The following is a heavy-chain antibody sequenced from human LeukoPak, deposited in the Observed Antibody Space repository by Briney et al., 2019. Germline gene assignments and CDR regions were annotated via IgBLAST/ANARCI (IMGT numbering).Heavy chain of an antibody. CDR2: ISYDGSNK. D-gene: IGHD3-22*01. CDR3: ARGPDLGPMIVVVNHRVAFDI. J-gene: IGHJ3*02. CDR1: GFTFSSYA. V-gene: IGHV3-30-3*01. Sequence: GGSLRLSCAASGFTFSSYAMHWVRQAPGKGLEWVAVISYDGSNKYYADSVKGRFTFSRDNSKNTLYLQMNSLRAEDTAVCYCARGPDLGPMIVVVNHRVAFDIWGQGTMVTVSS.